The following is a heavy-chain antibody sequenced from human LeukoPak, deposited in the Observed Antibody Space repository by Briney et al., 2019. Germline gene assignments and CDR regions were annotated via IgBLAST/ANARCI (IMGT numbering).Heavy chain of an antibody. D-gene: IGHD5-24*01. Sequence: GGSLRLSCAASGFTFSSYWMSWVRQAPGKGLEWVANIKQDGSEKYYVDSVKGRFTISRDNAKNSLYLQMNSLRAEDTAVYYCARDFLQQRGFFRPFHNYYFDYWGQGTLVTVSS. CDR2: IKQDGSEK. CDR1: GFTFSSYW. J-gene: IGHJ4*02. CDR3: ARDFLQQRGFFRPFHNYYFDY. V-gene: IGHV3-7*03.